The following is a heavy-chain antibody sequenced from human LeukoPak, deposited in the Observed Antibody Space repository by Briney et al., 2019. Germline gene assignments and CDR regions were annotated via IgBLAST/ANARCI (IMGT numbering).Heavy chain of an antibody. Sequence: SETLSLTCAVCGGSFSGYYWSWIRQPPGKGLEWIGEINHSGSTNYNPSLKSRVTISVDTSKNQFSLKLSSVTAADTAVYYCARGEASLLWFGELFPGAAFDIWGQGTMVTVSS. J-gene: IGHJ3*02. CDR3: ARGEASLLWFGELFPGAAFDI. CDR1: GGSFSGYY. D-gene: IGHD3-10*01. CDR2: INHSGST. V-gene: IGHV4-34*01.